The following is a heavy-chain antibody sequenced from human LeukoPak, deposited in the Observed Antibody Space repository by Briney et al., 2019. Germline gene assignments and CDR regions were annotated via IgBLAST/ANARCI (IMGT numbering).Heavy chain of an antibody. CDR3: ARAVAGFFDC. Sequence: GGSLRLSCAASGFTFSNYWMHWVRQAPGKGLVWVSRINSDGSSINYADSVKGRFTISRDNAKNTLYLQMNSLRAEDTAVYYCARAVAGFFDCWGQGTLVTVSS. V-gene: IGHV3-74*01. J-gene: IGHJ4*02. D-gene: IGHD6-19*01. CDR1: GFTFSNYW. CDR2: INSDGSSI.